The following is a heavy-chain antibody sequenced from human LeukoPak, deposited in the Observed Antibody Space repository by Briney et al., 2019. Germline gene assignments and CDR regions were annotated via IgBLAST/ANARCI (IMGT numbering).Heavy chain of an antibody. D-gene: IGHD2/OR15-2a*01. V-gene: IGHV3-53*04. CDR2: IYSGGST. Sequence: PGGSLRLSCAASGFTFGSHWMSWVRQAPGKGLEWVSVIYSGGSTYYADSVKGRFTISRHNSKNTLYLQMNSLRAEDTAVYYCAKCNDYYYGMDVWGQGTTVTVSS. CDR3: AKCNDYYYGMDV. CDR1: GFTFGSHW. J-gene: IGHJ6*02.